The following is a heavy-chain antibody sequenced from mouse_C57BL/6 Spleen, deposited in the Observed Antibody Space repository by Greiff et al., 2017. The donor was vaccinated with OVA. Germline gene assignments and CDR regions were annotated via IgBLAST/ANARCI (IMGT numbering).Heavy chain of an antibody. CDR3: AREGGFITTVVAIGDY. J-gene: IGHJ4*01. D-gene: IGHD1-1*01. CDR1: GYTFTSYW. Sequence: VQLQQPGAELVKPGASVKLSCKASGYTFTSYWMHWVKQRPGQGLEWIGMIHPNSGSTNYNEKFKSKATLTVDKSSSTAYMQLSSLTSEDSAVYYCAREGGFITTVVAIGDYWGQGTSVTVSS. CDR2: IHPNSGST. V-gene: IGHV1-64*01.